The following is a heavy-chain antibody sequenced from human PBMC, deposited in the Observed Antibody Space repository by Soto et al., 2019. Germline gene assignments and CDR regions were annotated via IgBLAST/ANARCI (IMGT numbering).Heavy chain of an antibody. V-gene: IGHV3-23*01. J-gene: IGHJ3*02. Sequence: EVQLLESGGGLVQPGGSLRLSCAASGFTFSSYAMSWVRQAPGKGLEWVSGISGSGGSTYYADSVKGRFTISRDNSKKTLYLQMNSLRDEDTAVYYCAKDLRATTSRGVFDIWGQGTMVTVSS. CDR2: ISGSGGST. CDR3: AKDLRATTSRGVFDI. D-gene: IGHD5-12*01. CDR1: GFTFSSYA.